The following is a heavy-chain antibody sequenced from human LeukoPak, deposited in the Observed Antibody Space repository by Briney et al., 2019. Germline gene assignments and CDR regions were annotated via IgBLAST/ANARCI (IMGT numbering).Heavy chain of an antibody. CDR1: GFTFSSYG. CDR2: ISCDGINK. J-gene: IGHJ4*02. CDR3: AKDGPYYFDY. Sequence: PGGSLRLSCAASGFTFSSYGMHWVRQAPGKGLKWVTVISCDGINKYYADSVKGRFTISRDNSNNALYLQMNSLRAEDTAVYYCAKDGPYYFDYWGQGTLVTVSS. V-gene: IGHV3-30*18.